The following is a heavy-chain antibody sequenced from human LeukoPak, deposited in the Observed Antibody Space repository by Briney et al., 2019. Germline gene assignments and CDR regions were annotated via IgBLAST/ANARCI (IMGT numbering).Heavy chain of an antibody. V-gene: IGHV4-59*12. D-gene: IGHD3-10*01. CDR3: ARAVGSGSFQTYYYYMDV. CDR2: IYYTGST. CDR1: DGSINGYY. J-gene: IGHJ6*03. Sequence: SETLSLTCTVSDGSINGYYWSWIRQSPGKGLESLGYIYYTGSTNYNPSLKSRVTMSVDTSKNQFSLKLSSVTAADTAVYYCARAVGSGSFQTYYYYMDVWGKGTTVTISS.